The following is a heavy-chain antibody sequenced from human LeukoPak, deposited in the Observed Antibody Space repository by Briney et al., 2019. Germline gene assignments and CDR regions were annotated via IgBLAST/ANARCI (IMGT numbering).Heavy chain of an antibody. J-gene: IGHJ6*02. D-gene: IGHD1-26*01. Sequence: GGSLRLSCAASGFTFSSYAMSWVRQAPGKGLEWVSAISGSGGSTYYADSVKGRFTISRDNAKNSLYLQMNSLRAEDTAVYYCTLWSPYGMDVWGQGTTVTVSS. CDR2: ISGSGGST. CDR1: GFTFSSYA. CDR3: TLWSPYGMDV. V-gene: IGHV3-23*01.